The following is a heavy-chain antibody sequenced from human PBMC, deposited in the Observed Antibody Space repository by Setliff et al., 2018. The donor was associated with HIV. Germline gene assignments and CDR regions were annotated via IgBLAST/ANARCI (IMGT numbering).Heavy chain of an antibody. CDR3: ARHVRYSGSGSYSFDY. D-gene: IGHD3-10*01. CDR1: GGSISSSSYY. CDR2: IYTSGTT. J-gene: IGHJ4*02. Sequence: TLSLTCTVSGGSISSSSYYWSWIRQPPGKGLEWIGRIYTSGTTNYNPSLKSRVTISVDTSKNQFSLKLSSVTAADTAVYYCARHVRYSGSGSYSFDYWGQGTLVTVSS. V-gene: IGHV4-61*02.